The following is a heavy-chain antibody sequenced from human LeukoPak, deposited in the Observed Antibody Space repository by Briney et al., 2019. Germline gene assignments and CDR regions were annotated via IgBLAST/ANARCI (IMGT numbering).Heavy chain of an antibody. V-gene: IGHV3-7*01. CDR1: GFTFSSYW. Sequence: GGSLRLPCAASGFTFSSYWMSWVRQAPGKGLEWVANIKKDGSEKYYVDSVKGRFTISRDNAKTSLYLQMNSLRAEDTAVYYCAIIYLIVGATTFDYWGQGTLVTVSS. J-gene: IGHJ4*02. CDR2: IKKDGSEK. D-gene: IGHD1-26*01. CDR3: AIIYLIVGATTFDY.